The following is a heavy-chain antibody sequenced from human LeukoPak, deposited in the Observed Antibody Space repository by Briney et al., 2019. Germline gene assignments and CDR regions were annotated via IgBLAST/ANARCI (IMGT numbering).Heavy chain of an antibody. J-gene: IGHJ6*03. CDR2: ISPNNGGT. V-gene: IGHV1-2*02. Sequence: ASVTVSCKASGYNFTDYYMHLVRQAPGQGLEWMGWISPNNGGTKYAQKFQGRVTLTGDTSISTGYLELSGLRHDDTALYYCARDGPYYDISTGYFVRGSYYMDVWGKGTTVTVSS. CDR1: GYNFTDYY. CDR3: ARDGPYYDISTGYFVRGSYYMDV. D-gene: IGHD3-9*01.